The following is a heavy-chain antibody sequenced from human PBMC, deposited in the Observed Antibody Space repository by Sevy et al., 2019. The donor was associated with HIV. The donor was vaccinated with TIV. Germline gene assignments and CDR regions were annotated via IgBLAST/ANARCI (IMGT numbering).Heavy chain of an antibody. V-gene: IGHV3-23*01. Sequence: GGCLRLSCAASGFTFSNYAINCVRQAPGKGLEWVSRISGSGDSTFYADSVKGRFTISRDNSKNTVHLQMNSLRVEDTAVYYCAKVVVPADIDPFYYYAYGMDVWGQGTTVTVSS. D-gene: IGHD2-2*01. CDR2: ISGSGDST. CDR3: AKVVVPADIDPFYYYAYGMDV. CDR1: GFTFSNYA. J-gene: IGHJ6*02.